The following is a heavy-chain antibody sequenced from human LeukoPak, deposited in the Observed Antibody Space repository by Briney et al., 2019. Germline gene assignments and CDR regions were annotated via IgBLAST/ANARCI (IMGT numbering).Heavy chain of an antibody. Sequence: ASVKVSCKASGYTFTSYGISWVRQAPGQGLEWMGWISGYNGNTNYAQKFQGRVTMTTDTSTSTAYMGLRSLRSDDKAVYYCARQTTVTSLDLSDIWGQGTMVTVSS. CDR1: GYTFTSYG. J-gene: IGHJ3*02. CDR2: ISGYNGNT. CDR3: ARQTTVTSLDLSDI. D-gene: IGHD4-17*01. V-gene: IGHV1-18*01.